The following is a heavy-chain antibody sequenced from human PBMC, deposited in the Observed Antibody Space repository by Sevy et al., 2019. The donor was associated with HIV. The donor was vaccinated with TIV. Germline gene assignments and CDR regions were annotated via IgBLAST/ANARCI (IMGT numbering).Heavy chain of an antibody. CDR2: ISLDGGNQ. J-gene: IGHJ1*01. CDR1: RFTFNAFS. Sequence: GGSLRLSCAASRFTFNAFSMHWVRQAPGKGLEWVATISLDGGNQHYADSVRGRFTISRDNSQNALFLQMNSLRPDDTALYYCALERLSSNVAEYFQNWGQGALVTVSS. V-gene: IGHV3-30-3*01. D-gene: IGHD1-1*01. CDR3: ALERLSSNVAEYFQN.